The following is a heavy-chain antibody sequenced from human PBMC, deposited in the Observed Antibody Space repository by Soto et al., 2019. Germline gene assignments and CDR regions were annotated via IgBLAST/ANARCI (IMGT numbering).Heavy chain of an antibody. D-gene: IGHD4-4*01. J-gene: IGHJ6*02. CDR2: IDPSDSYT. V-gene: IGHV5-10-1*01. Sequence: PGESLKISCKGSGYSFTSYWISWVRQMPGKGLERMGRIDPSDSYTNYSPSFQGHVTISADKSISTAYLQWSNLKASDTAMYYCARQITVRDYYGMDVWGQGTTVTVSS. CDR1: GYSFTSYW. CDR3: ARQITVRDYYGMDV.